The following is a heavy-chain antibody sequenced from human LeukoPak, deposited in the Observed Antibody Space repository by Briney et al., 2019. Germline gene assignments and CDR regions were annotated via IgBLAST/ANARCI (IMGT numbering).Heavy chain of an antibody. J-gene: IGHJ4*02. Sequence: GRSLRLSCAASGFTFSSYGMRWVRQAPGKGLEWVAVIWYDGSNKYYADSVKGRFTISRDNTKNSLYLQMNSLRAEDTAVFYCARDQYDTWSRRGNFDSWGQGTLVIVSS. D-gene: IGHD3-3*01. CDR3: ARDQYDTWSRRGNFDS. CDR2: IWYDGSNK. CDR1: GFTFSSYG. V-gene: IGHV3-33*01.